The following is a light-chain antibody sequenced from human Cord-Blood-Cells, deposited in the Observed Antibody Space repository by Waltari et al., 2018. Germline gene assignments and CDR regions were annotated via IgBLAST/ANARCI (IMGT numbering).Light chain of an antibody. CDR3: QQGYSTPYT. V-gene: IGKV1-39*01. J-gene: IGKJ2*01. CDR1: QSTSSY. CDR2: AAS. Sequence: DIQMTPSPSSLSASVGDRVIITCRASQSTSSYLNWYQQNPGKAPKLLIYAASSLQSGVPSRFSGSGSGTDFTLTISSLQPEDFATYYCQQGYSTPYTFGQGTKLEIK.